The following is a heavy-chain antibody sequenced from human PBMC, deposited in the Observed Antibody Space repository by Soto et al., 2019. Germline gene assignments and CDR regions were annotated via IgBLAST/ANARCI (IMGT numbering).Heavy chain of an antibody. D-gene: IGHD3-16*01. CDR3: ARDTNSLDP. J-gene: IGHJ5*02. CDR1: TYSIISGFF. V-gene: IGHV4-38-2*02. Sequence: PSETLSLTCSVSTYSIISGFFWGWIRQPPGKGLEWIGSIFHTGDTYYNPSLKSRITMSVDTSRNQFSLKLTSLTAADTAVYYCARDTNSLDPWGQGTLVTVSS. CDR2: IFHTGDT.